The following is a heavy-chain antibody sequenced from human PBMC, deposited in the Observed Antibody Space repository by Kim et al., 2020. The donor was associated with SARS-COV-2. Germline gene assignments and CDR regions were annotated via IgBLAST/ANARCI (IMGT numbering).Heavy chain of an antibody. V-gene: IGHV3-11*06. D-gene: IGHD3-10*01. J-gene: IGHJ6*02. Sequence: VKGRFTISRDNAKNSLYLQMNSLRAEDTAVYYCTLEGSGSYPYYYYGMDVWGQGTTVTVSS. CDR3: TLEGSGSYPYYYYGMDV.